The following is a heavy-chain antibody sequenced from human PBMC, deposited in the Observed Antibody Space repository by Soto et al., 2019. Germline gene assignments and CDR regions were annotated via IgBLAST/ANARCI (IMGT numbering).Heavy chain of an antibody. J-gene: IGHJ5*02. CDR3: ARQGRVVIPSTMAKWFDP. CDR2: IFYTGST. Sequence: SETLSLTCTVSSDSISSSTYYRGWIRQPPGKGLEWIGTIFYTGSTYYNPSLKSRVTISVDTSKNQFSLRLSSVTAADTAVYYCARQGRVVIPSTMAKWFDPWGQGTLVTVS. D-gene: IGHD2-2*01. CDR1: SDSISSSTYY. V-gene: IGHV4-39*01.